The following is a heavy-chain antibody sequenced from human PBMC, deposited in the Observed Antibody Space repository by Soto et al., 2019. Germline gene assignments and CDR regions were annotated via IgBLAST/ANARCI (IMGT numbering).Heavy chain of an antibody. D-gene: IGHD6-13*01. CDR3: AATNSGTGYSSSWYYFDY. Sequence: GGSLRLSCAASGFTFSSYAMSWVRQAPGKGLEWVSAISGSGGSTYYADSVKGRFTISRDNSKNTLYLQMNSLRAEDTAVYYCAATNSGTGYSSSWYYFDYWGQGTLVTGSS. CDR2: ISGSGGST. J-gene: IGHJ4*02. CDR1: GFTFSSYA. V-gene: IGHV3-23*01.